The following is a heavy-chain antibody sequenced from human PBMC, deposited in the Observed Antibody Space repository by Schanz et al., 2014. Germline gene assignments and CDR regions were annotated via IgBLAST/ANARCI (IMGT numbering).Heavy chain of an antibody. CDR3: ARDVGHYGMDV. Sequence: QVQLQESGPGLVKPSETLSLTCTVSGGSISSYYWSWIRQPPGKGLEWIGYIYYSGSTKYNPSLKSRVTISVDTSKNQVSLKLSSVTAADTAVYYCARDVGHYGMDVWGQGTTVTVSS. V-gene: IGHV4-59*01. J-gene: IGHJ6*02. CDR1: GGSISSYY. CDR2: IYYSGST.